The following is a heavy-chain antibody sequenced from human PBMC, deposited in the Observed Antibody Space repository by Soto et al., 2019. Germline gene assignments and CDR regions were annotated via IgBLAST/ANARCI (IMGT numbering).Heavy chain of an antibody. J-gene: IGHJ4*02. CDR1: RFSLSTYW. CDR3: ARDLGKYDRHYFDN. CDR2: INSDGGII. Sequence: VQLVESGGGLVQPGGSLRLSCEASRFSLSTYWMYWVRQAPGKGLMWVSRINSDGGIINYADSVKGRFTISRDNAKNTRYLQMNSLRTDDTAVYYCARDLGKYDRHYFDNWGQGTLVTVS. D-gene: IGHD3-9*01. V-gene: IGHV3-74*01.